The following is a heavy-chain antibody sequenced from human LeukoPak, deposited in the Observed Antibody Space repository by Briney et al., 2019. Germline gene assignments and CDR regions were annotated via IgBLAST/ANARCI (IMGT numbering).Heavy chain of an antibody. CDR2: INPSGGST. V-gene: IGHV1-46*01. J-gene: IGHJ6*02. Sequence: GASVKVSFKASGYTFTSYYMHWLRQPPAQGLEWMGIINPSGGSTNYAQKFQGRVTMTRDTSTSTVYMELSGLRSEDTAVYHCAREVVLPAGDYYSGMDVWGQGTTVTVSS. CDR3: AREVVLPAGDYYSGMDV. D-gene: IGHD2/OR15-2a*01. CDR1: GYTFTSYY.